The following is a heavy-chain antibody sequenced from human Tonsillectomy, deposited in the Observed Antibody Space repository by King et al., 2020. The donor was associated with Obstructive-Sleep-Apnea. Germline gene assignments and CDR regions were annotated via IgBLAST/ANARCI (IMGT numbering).Heavy chain of an antibody. CDR3: ARLVDDYGDYVNWYFDL. CDR2: ISRDSRTI. CDR1: GFTFRTQS. Sequence: HLVQSGGGLVQPGGSLRLSCVASGFTFRTQSITWVRQSPGKGLEWCSYISRDSRTIYYADSVKGRFTISRDNAKNSLYLQMSSLRAADTAVYYCARLVDDYGDYVNWYFDLWGRGTLVTVSS. V-gene: IGHV3-48*01. J-gene: IGHJ2*01. D-gene: IGHD4-17*01.